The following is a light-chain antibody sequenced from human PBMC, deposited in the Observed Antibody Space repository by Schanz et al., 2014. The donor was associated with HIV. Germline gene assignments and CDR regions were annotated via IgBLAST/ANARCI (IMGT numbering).Light chain of an antibody. CDR3: QQYNSFSST. CDR1: QSVSTN. CDR2: GAS. V-gene: IGKV3-15*01. J-gene: IGKJ2*01. Sequence: EIVMTQSPATLSVSPGERATLSCRASQSVSTNLAWYQQKPGQAPRLLVYGASTRATGVPARFSGSGSGTEFTLTISSLQSEDFATYYCQQYNSFSSTFGQGTKLEIK.